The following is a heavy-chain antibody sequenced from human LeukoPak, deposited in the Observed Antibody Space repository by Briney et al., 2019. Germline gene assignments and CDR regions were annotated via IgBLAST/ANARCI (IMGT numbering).Heavy chain of an antibody. V-gene: IGHV3-74*01. CDR2: INSDGSST. D-gene: IGHD1-1*01. J-gene: IGHJ4*02. CDR1: GFTFSSYW. Sequence: PGGSLRLSCAASGFTFSSYWMYWVRQAPGKGLVWVSRINSDGSSTSYADSVKGRLTISRDNAKNTLYLQMNSLRGEDTAVYYCTRDGVQGYFDNWGQGTLVTVSS. CDR3: TRDGVQGYFDN.